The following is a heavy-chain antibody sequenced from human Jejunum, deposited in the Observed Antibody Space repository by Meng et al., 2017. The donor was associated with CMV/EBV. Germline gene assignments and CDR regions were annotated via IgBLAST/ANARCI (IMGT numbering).Heavy chain of an antibody. Sequence: EYTFTDDYVHWVRQAPGQGLEWLGYLNPYTGDTNYAQKFQGRVSMTRDTPTNTAYMELTRLRSDDTALYYCAKDAGSFLDYYFDFWGQGTRVTVSS. CDR2: LNPYTGDT. J-gene: IGHJ4*02. D-gene: IGHD3-10*01. CDR1: EYTFTDDY. CDR3: AKDAGSFLDYYFDF. V-gene: IGHV1-2*02.